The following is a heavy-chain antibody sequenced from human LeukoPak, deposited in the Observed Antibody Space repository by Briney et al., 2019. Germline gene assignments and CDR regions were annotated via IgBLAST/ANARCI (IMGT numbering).Heavy chain of an antibody. J-gene: IGHJ4*02. Sequence: SETLSLTCTVSGGSISSYYWSWIRQPPGKGLEWIGYIYHSGSTYYNPSLKSRLTMSVDTSKNQFSLNLNSVTAADTAVYYCARIIRGTSGYWGQGTLVTVSS. CDR3: ARIIRGTSGY. CDR1: GGSISSYY. D-gene: IGHD3-10*01. V-gene: IGHV4-59*04. CDR2: IYHSGST.